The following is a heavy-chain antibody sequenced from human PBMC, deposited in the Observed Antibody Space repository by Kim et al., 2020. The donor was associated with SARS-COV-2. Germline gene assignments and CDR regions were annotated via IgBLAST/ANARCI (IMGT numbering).Heavy chain of an antibody. V-gene: IGHV3-48*03. CDR1: GFTFRTNE. CDR3: VGGLSGYDSADY. CDR2: INNVGAT. Sequence: GGSLRLSCAASGFTFRTNELNWVRQAPGKGLQWISYINNVGATQYANSVRGRFTISRDNAKNALYLQMNSLRDEDTAVYYCVGGLSGYDSADYWGQGTLV. J-gene: IGHJ4*02. D-gene: IGHD5-12*01.